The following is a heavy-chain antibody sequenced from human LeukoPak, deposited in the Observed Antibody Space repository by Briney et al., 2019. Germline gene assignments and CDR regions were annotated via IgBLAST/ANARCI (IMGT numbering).Heavy chain of an antibody. CDR2: IYIGGST. CDR1: GFTVSSNY. V-gene: IGHV3-66*01. J-gene: IGHJ3*02. D-gene: IGHD6-13*01. CDR3: ARDRSVAAAGAFDI. Sequence: GGSLRLSCAASGFTVSSNYMSCDREAPGKGLDWVSVIYIGGSTYYADSVKGRFTISRDNSKNTLYLQMNSLRAEDTAVYYCARDRSVAAAGAFDIWGQGTMVTVSS.